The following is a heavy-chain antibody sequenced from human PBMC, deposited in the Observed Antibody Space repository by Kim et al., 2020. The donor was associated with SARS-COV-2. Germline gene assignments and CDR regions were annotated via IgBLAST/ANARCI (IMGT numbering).Heavy chain of an antibody. CDR3: ARFSSLSGWFRYHLDY. V-gene: IGHV7-4-1*02. CDR1: GYTFTSHN. CDR2: INTNTGNP. J-gene: IGHJ4*02. Sequence: ASVKVSCKASGYTFTSHNLNWVRQAPGQGLEWLGWINTNTGNPTYAQGFTGRFVFSLDTSVSTAYLQISSLKAEHTAVYYCARFSSLSGWFRYHLDYWGQ. D-gene: IGHD6-19*01.